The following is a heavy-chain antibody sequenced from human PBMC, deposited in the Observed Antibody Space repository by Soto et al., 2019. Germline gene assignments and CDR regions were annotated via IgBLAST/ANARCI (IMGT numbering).Heavy chain of an antibody. J-gene: IGHJ4*02. CDR3: AKDSDFWSGYSDY. CDR1: GFTFSSYG. CDR2: ISYDGSNK. V-gene: IGHV3-30*18. Sequence: PGGSLRLSCAASGFTFSSYGMHWVRQAPGKGLEWVAVISYDGSNKYYADSVKGRFTISRDNSKNTLYLQMNSLRAEDTAVYYCAKDSDFWSGYSDYWGQGTLVTVSS. D-gene: IGHD3-3*01.